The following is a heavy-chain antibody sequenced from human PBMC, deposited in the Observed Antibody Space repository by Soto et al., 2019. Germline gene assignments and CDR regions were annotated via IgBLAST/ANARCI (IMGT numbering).Heavy chain of an antibody. CDR2: TSGSGIST. Sequence: PGGSLRLSCAASGFTFSTYPMSWVRQAPGKGLEWVSGTSGSGISTYYTDSVKGRFTISRDNSKNTVFLQMNSLRDEDTAVYYCVKPPVITASYYYYDMDVWGQGTTVTVSS. D-gene: IGHD4-4*01. CDR1: GFTFSTYP. J-gene: IGHJ6*02. V-gene: IGHV3-23*01. CDR3: VKPPVITASYYYYDMDV.